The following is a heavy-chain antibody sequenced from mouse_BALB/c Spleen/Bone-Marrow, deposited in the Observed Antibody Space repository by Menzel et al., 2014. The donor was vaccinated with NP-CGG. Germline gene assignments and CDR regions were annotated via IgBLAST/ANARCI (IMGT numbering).Heavy chain of an antibody. CDR3: ARFPMDY. CDR2: IRNKAYGYTT. J-gene: IGHJ4*01. CDR1: GSTFTNYK. Sequence: DVQLVESGGGLVQLGGSLRLSCKISGSTFTNYKMSWVRQLPGKALEWLAFIRNKAYGYTTEYSAPVRGRFTISRDNSQSILYLQMNTLRAEDSATYYCARFPMDYWGQGASGTVSS. V-gene: IGHV7-3*02.